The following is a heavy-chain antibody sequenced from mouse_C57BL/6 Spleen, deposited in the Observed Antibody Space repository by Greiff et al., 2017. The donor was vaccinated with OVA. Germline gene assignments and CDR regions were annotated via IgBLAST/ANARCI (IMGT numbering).Heavy chain of an antibody. Sequence: VQLQQPGAELVRPGSSVKLSCKASGYTFTSYWMDWVKQRPGQGLEWIGNIYPSDSETHYNQKFKDKATLTVDKSSSTAYMQLSSLTSEDAAVYYCARGGYGSSRYFDVWGTGTTVTVSS. CDR1: GYTFTSYW. V-gene: IGHV1-61*01. CDR2: IYPSDSET. CDR3: ARGGYGSSRYFDV. D-gene: IGHD1-1*01. J-gene: IGHJ1*03.